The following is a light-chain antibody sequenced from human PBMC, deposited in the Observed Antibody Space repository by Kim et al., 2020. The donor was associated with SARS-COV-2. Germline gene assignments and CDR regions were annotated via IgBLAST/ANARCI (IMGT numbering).Light chain of an antibody. CDR1: SSDVGAYNS. Sequence: QSALTQPASVSGSPGQSITISCTGTSSDVGAYNSVSWYRQHPGKAPKLLLYLVNNRPSGVSNRFSGSKSGNTASLTISGLQAEDEADYHCSSYTSSNIYVFGTGTKVTVL. CDR2: LVN. V-gene: IGLV2-14*03. J-gene: IGLJ1*01. CDR3: SSYTSSNIYV.